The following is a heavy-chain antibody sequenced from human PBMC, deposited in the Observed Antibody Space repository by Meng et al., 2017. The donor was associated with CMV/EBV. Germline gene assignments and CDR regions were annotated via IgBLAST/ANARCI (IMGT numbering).Heavy chain of an antibody. V-gene: IGHV1-2*02. CDR1: GYTFTGYY. CDR2: INPNSGGT. J-gene: IGHJ3*02. Sequence: ASVKVSCKASGYTFTGYYMHWVRQAPGQGLEWMGWINPNSGGTNYAQKFQGRVTMTRDTSISTAYMELSRLRSDDTAMYYCARDTIYCSSTSCKSGGDAFDIWGQGTMVTVSS. D-gene: IGHD2-2*01. CDR3: ARDTIYCSSTSCKSGGDAFDI.